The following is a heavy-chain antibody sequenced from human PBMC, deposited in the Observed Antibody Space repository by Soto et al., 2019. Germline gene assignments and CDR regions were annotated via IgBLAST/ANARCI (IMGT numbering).Heavy chain of an antibody. CDR1: GGSFSGYY. J-gene: IGHJ6*03. D-gene: IGHD2-2*01. Sequence: QVQLQQWGAGLLKPSETLSLTCAVYGGSFSGYYWSWIRQPPGKGLEWIGEINHSGSTNYNPSLKSRVTISVDTSKNQFSLKLSSVTAAETAVYYCARGSIVVVPAAYYYYYYMDVWGKGTTVTVSS. CDR2: INHSGST. CDR3: ARGSIVVVPAAYYYYYYMDV. V-gene: IGHV4-34*01.